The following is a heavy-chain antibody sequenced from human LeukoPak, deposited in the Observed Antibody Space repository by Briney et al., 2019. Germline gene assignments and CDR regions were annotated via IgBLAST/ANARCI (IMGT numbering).Heavy chain of an antibody. CDR3: AITIFGVAHFDY. Sequence: PGGSLRLSCAASRFTFSSYGMHWVRQAPGKGLEWVAVIWYGGSNKYYADSVKGRFTISRDNSKNTLYLQMNSLRAEDTAVYYCAITIFGVAHFDYWGQGTLVTVSS. CDR2: IWYGGSNK. J-gene: IGHJ4*02. CDR1: RFTFSSYG. D-gene: IGHD3-3*01. V-gene: IGHV3-30*02.